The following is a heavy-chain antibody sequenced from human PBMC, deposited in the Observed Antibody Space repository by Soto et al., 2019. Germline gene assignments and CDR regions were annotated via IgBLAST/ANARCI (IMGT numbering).Heavy chain of an antibody. CDR3: AKDLCSGSTTSCYTRLDS. Sequence: GGSLRLSCTASGFNFGGYALGWFRQAPGQGLEWVGFTRSKAYGGTTEFAASMRGRFTISRDDSRSIAYLQMNSLRPEDTALYYCAKDLCSGSTTSCYTRLDSWGQGTLVTVSS. CDR1: GFNFGGYA. D-gene: IGHD2-2*02. CDR2: TRSKAYGGTT. J-gene: IGHJ4*02. V-gene: IGHV3-49*03.